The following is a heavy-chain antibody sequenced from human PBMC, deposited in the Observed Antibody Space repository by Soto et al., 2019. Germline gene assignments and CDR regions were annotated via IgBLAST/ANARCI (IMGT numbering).Heavy chain of an antibody. CDR3: ARVAYHYYCMDV. Sequence: QVQLVESGGGVVQPGRSLRLSCAASGFIFINYAMHWVRQAPGKGLEWVAVISYDGSNKYYADSVKGRFTISRDDSKNTLDLQMNSLRAEDTAVYYCARVAYHYYCMDVWGKVATGTVS. CDR1: GFIFINYA. V-gene: IGHV3-30-3*01. J-gene: IGHJ6*04. CDR2: ISYDGSNK.